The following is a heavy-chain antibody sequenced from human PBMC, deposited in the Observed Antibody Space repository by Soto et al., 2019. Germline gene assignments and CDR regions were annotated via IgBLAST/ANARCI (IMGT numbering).Heavy chain of an antibody. CDR2: IYSGGST. Sequence: GGSLRLSCAASGFTVSSNYMSWVRQAPGKGLEWVSVIYSGGSTYYADSVKGRFTISRDNSKNTLCPQMNSLRAEDTAVYYCARDSRSYYYYYGMDVWGQGTTVTVSS. J-gene: IGHJ6*02. V-gene: IGHV3-53*01. CDR1: GFTVSSNY. CDR3: ARDSRSYYYYYGMDV.